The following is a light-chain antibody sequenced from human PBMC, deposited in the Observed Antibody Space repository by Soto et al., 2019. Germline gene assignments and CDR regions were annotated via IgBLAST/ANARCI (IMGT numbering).Light chain of an antibody. CDR3: CSYAGNSLWV. Sequence: QSALTQPRSVSGSPGQSVTISCNGSSSDVGGSKFVSWYQQHPVKAPKLVIYDVTKRPSGLPDRFSGSKSGNTASLTISGRQADDEADYYCCSYAGNSLWVFGGVTKLTVL. J-gene: IGLJ3*02. V-gene: IGLV2-11*01. CDR2: DVT. CDR1: SSDVGGSKF.